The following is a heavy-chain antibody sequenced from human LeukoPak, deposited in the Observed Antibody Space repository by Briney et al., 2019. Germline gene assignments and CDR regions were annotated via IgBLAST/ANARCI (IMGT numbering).Heavy chain of an antibody. CDR3: AGSGWYFDDY. Sequence: PSETLSLTCAVYGGSFSGYYWSWIRQPPGKGLEWIGEINHSGSTNYNPSLKSRVTISVDTSKNQFSLKLSSVTAADTAVYYCAGSGWYFDDYWGQGTLVTVSS. CDR1: GGSFSGYY. V-gene: IGHV4-34*01. CDR2: INHSGST. J-gene: IGHJ4*02. D-gene: IGHD6-13*01.